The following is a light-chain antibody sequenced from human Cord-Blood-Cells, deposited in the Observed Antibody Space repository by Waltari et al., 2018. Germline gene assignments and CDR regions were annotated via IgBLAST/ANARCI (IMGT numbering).Light chain of an antibody. CDR1: HGISNY. CDR3: QKYNSAPWT. CDR2: AAS. J-gene: IGKJ1*01. Sequence: DIQMTQSPSSLSASVGDRVPITCRASHGISNYLALYQQKPGKVPKLLIYAASTLQSGVPSRFSGSGSGTDFTLTISSLQPEDVATYYCQKYNSAPWTFGQGTKVEIK. V-gene: IGKV1-27*01.